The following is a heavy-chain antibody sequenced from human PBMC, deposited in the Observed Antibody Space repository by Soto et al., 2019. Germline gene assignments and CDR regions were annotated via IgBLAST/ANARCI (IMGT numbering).Heavy chain of an antibody. CDR1: GGTFSSYA. J-gene: IGHJ6*02. V-gene: IGHV1-69*13. Sequence: ASVKVSCKASGGTFSSYAISWVRLAPGQGLEWMGGIIPIFGTADYAQKFQGRVTITADESTSTAYMELSSLRSEDTAVYYCARHPVSGSYAYYYGMDVWGQGTTVTSP. D-gene: IGHD1-26*01. CDR2: IIPIFGTA. CDR3: ARHPVSGSYAYYYGMDV.